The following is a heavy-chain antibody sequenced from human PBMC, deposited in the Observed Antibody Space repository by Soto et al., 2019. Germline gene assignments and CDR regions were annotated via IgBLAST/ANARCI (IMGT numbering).Heavy chain of an antibody. CDR2: IYYSGST. CDR1: GGSISSYY. J-gene: IGHJ5*02. D-gene: IGHD3-10*01. CDR3: ARDRGYYGSGSYYMYNWFDP. Sequence: PSETLSLTCTVSGGSISSYYWSWIRQPPGKGLEWIGYIYYSGSTNYNPSLKSRVTISVDTSKNQFSLKLSSVTAADTAVYYCARDRGYYGSGSYYMYNWFDPWGQGTLVTVS. V-gene: IGHV4-59*01.